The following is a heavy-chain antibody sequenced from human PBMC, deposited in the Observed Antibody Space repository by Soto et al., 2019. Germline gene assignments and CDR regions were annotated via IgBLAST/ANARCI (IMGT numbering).Heavy chain of an antibody. J-gene: IGHJ6*03. CDR1: GYTFTSYA. Sequence: ASVKVSCKASGYTFTSYAMHWVRQAPGQRLEWMGWINAGNGNTKYSQKFQGRVTITRDTSASTAYMELSSLRSEDTAVYYCARLAASSVSYYMDVWGKGTTVTAP. CDR3: ARLAASSVSYYMDV. CDR2: INAGNGNT. V-gene: IGHV1-3*01. D-gene: IGHD6-25*01.